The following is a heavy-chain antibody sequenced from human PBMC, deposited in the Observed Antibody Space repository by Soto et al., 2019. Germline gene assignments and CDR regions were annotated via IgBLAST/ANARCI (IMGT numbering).Heavy chain of an antibody. Sequence: QITLKESGPTLVKHTQTLTLTCTFSGFSLTTDRVGVGWIRQPPGEALEWLAVIYWDDSKTYRPSLESRLTITKDNSKNQVALTMTNMDSLDTATYYCAHAYGGRSLYWGQGTLVTVSS. CDR3: AHAYGGRSLY. J-gene: IGHJ4*02. CDR1: GFSLTTDRVG. V-gene: IGHV2-5*02. CDR2: IYWDDSK. D-gene: IGHD1-26*01.